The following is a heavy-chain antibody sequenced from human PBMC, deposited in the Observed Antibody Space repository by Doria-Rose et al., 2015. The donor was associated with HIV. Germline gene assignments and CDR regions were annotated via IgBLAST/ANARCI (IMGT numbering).Heavy chain of an antibody. CDR2: IFADYER. D-gene: IGHD6-13*01. J-gene: IGHJ4*02. Sequence: QITLKESGPVLVKPTETLTLTCTVSGVSLSSPGMGVSWIRQPPGKALEWLANIFADYERSYRTSLNSRLTISRGTSKSQVVLTMTDMDPVDTATYYCARIKSSRWYHKYYFDYWGQGTLVIVSA. CDR1: GVSLSSPGMG. V-gene: IGHV2-26*01. CDR3: ARIKSSRWYHKYYFDY.